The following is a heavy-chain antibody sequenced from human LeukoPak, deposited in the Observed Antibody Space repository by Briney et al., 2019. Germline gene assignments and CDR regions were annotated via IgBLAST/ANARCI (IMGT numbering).Heavy chain of an antibody. J-gene: IGHJ4*02. CDR1: GFTFDDYA. CDR3: AKDTKSISGIFDY. Sequence: PGRSLRLSCAASGFTFDDYAMHWVRQAPWKGLEWVSGISWNSGSIGYADSVKGRFTISRDNAKNSLYLQMNSLRAEDTAVYYCAKDTKSISGIFDYWGQGTLVTVSS. CDR2: ISWNSGSI. V-gene: IGHV3-9*01.